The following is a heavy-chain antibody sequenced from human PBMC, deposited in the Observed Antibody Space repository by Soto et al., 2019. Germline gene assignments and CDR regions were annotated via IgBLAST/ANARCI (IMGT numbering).Heavy chain of an antibody. D-gene: IGHD3-10*01. CDR2: ISLYNGNT. CDR3: AIYNLELFRFED. J-gene: IGHJ4*02. CDR1: DFSFTSHG. V-gene: IGHV1-18*04. Sequence: GASVKFSCTSYDFSFTSHGISWVRQAPGQGLEWMGWISLYNGNTNYAQQFQGRVTMTTDTSTSTAYMELRSLRSDDTAMYFCAIYNLELFRFEDWGQGTLVTGAS.